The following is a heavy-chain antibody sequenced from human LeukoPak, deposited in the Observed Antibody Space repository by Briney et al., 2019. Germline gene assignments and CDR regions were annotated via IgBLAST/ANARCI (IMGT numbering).Heavy chain of an antibody. CDR3: ETGGYGSGGLDY. V-gene: IGHV1-24*01. Sequence: GASVKVSCKVSGYTLTELSMHWVRQAPGKGLEWMGGFDLEDGETIYAQKFQGRVTMTENTSTDTAYMELSSLRSEDTAVYYCETGGYGSGGLDYWGQGTLVTVSS. CDR2: FDLEDGET. D-gene: IGHD3-10*01. CDR1: GYTLTELS. J-gene: IGHJ4*02.